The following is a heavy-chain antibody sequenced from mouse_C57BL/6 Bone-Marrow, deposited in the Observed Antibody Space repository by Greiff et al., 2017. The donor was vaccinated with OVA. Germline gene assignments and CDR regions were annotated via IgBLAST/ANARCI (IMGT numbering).Heavy chain of an antibody. CDR3: TGITTVVEDFDV. CDR2: IDPENGDT. Sequence: VQLQQSGAELVRPGASVKLSCTASGFNIKDDYMHWVKQRPEQGLEWIGWIDPENGDTEYASKFQGKATITADTSSNTAYLQLSSLTSEDTAVYYCTGITTVVEDFDVWGTGTTVTVSS. D-gene: IGHD1-1*01. V-gene: IGHV14-4*01. J-gene: IGHJ1*03. CDR1: GFNIKDDY.